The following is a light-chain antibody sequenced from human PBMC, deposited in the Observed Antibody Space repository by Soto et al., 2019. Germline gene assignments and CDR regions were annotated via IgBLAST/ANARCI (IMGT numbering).Light chain of an antibody. CDR2: EVS. Sequence: QSVLTQPASVSGSPGQSITISCTGTSSDVGGYNYVSWYQQHPGKAPKLMIYEVSNRPSGVSNRFSGSKSGNTASLTISGLQAEDEADYYCRSYTSSSTLHVFGPGTKLTVL. V-gene: IGLV2-14*01. J-gene: IGLJ1*01. CDR1: SSDVGGYNY. CDR3: RSYTSSSTLHV.